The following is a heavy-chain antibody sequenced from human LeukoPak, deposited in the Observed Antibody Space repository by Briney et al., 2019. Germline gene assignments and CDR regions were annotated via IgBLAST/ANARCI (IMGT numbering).Heavy chain of an antibody. V-gene: IGHV1-69*04. J-gene: IGHJ4*02. D-gene: IGHD1-26*01. CDR3: ARALRGAYYFDY. Sequence: SVKVSCKASGYTFTSFDITWVRQATGQGLEWMGRIIPILGIANYAQKFQGRVTITADKSTSTAYMELSSLRSEDTAVYYCARALRGAYYFDYWGQGTLVTVSS. CDR1: GYTFTSFD. CDR2: IIPILGIA.